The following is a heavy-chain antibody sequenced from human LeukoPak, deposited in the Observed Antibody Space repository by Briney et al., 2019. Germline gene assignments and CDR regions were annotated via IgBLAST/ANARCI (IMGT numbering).Heavy chain of an antibody. CDR1: GGSFSNYY. J-gene: IGHJ4*02. D-gene: IGHD5-12*01. Sequence: PSETLSLTCAVYGGSFSNYYWTWIRQPPGKGLEWIGEINHSGSTNYNPSLKSRVTISVDTSKSQFSLKLSSVTAADTAVYYCARGSGYDYYLDCWGQGTLVTVSS. V-gene: IGHV4-34*01. CDR3: ARGSGYDYYLDC. CDR2: INHSGST.